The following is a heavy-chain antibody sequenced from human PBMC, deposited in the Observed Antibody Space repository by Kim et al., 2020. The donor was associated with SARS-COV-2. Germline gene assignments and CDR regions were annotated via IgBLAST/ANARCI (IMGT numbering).Heavy chain of an antibody. CDR3: ARLLPVVPSAFHF. V-gene: IGHV5-51*01. CDR1: GYKFVSFW. J-gene: IGHJ4*02. CDR2: ISPGDSDT. D-gene: IGHD2-2*01. Sequence: GESLKISCKGSGYKFVSFWIAWVRQTPEKGLEWMGTISPGDSDTRYSPSFQGQVTISADKSTSTAYLQRSSLKASDTAMYYCARLLPVVPSAFHFWGQGALVTVSS.